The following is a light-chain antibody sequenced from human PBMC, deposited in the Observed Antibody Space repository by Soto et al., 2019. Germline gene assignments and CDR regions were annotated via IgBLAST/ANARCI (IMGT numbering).Light chain of an antibody. J-gene: IGKJ1*01. CDR3: QQSYVMPRT. Sequence: DIQMTQSPSSLSASVGDRVTISCRASENIRSYVNWYQQKSGKAPQVLIYGASNLQSAVPSRFSGGGSGTDFTLTVDSLQAEDCATYYCQQSYVMPRTFGQGTKVEIK. CDR2: GAS. CDR1: ENIRSY. V-gene: IGKV1-39*01.